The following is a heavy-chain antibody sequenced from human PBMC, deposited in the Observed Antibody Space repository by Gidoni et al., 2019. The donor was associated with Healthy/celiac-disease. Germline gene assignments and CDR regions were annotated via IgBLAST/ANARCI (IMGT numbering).Heavy chain of an antibody. Sequence: EVQLVESGGGLVQPGRSLRLSCAASGFTFDDYAMHWVRQAPGKGLECVSGISWNSGSIGYADSVKGRFTISRDNAKNSLYLQMNSLRAEDTALYYCAFHSQVGATLYWGQGTLVTVSS. V-gene: IGHV3-9*01. D-gene: IGHD1-26*01. J-gene: IGHJ4*02. CDR3: AFHSQVGATLY. CDR1: GFTFDDYA. CDR2: ISWNSGSI.